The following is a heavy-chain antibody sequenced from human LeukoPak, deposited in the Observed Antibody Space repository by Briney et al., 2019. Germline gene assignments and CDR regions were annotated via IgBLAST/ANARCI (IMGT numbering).Heavy chain of an antibody. Sequence: SETLSLTCTVSGGSISSGGYYWSWIRQPPGKGLEWIGYIYHSGSTYYNPSLKSRVTISVDRSKNQFSLKLSSVTAADTAVYYCASGMGIAARLNYFDYWGQGTLVTVSS. V-gene: IGHV4-30-2*01. CDR2: IYHSGST. J-gene: IGHJ4*02. D-gene: IGHD6-6*01. CDR3: ASGMGIAARLNYFDY. CDR1: GGSISSGGYY.